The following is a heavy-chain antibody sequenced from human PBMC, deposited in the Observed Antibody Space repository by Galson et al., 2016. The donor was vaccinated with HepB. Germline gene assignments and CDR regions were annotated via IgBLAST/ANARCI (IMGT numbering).Heavy chain of an antibody. J-gene: IGHJ4*02. D-gene: IGHD4-23*01. Sequence: KVSRKASGGTFSSYAISWVRQMPGKGLEWLGRMDPRDSWTSYSSCFKGRVTISIDESIVTDYLPWSSLETSDTAMSYCARQGANHGGNIVFDHWGQGTLLTVSS. CDR3: ARQGANHGGNIVFDH. V-gene: IGHV5-10-1*01. CDR1: GGTFSSYA. CDR2: MDPRDSWT.